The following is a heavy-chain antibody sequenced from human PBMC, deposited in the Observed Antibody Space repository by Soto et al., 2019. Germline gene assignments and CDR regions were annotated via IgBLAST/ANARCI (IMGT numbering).Heavy chain of an antibody. J-gene: IGHJ3*02. CDR2: IYWDDDK. V-gene: IGHV2-5*02. Sequence: GSGPTLVNPTQPLTLTCTFSGFSLSTSGVGVGWIRQPPGKALEWLALIYWDDDKRYSPSLKSRLTITKDTSKNQVVLTMTNMDPVDTATYYCARGLVTTDPLDAFDIWGQGTMVTVSS. CDR1: GFSLSTSGVG. CDR3: ARGLVTTDPLDAFDI. D-gene: IGHD3-9*01.